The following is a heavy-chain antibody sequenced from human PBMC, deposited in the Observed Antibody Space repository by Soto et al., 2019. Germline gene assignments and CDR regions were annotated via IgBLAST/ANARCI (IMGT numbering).Heavy chain of an antibody. CDR3: ARLGYCTGTSCYTFDS. CDR1: GYSFTSYW. CDR2: INPSDSYT. V-gene: IGHV5-10-1*01. J-gene: IGHJ4*02. Sequence: GESLKISCQGSGYSFTSYWIGWVRQRSGKGLEWMGRINPSDSYTTYSPSFQGHVTISTDKSFSTAYLQWSGLKASDTAMYYCARLGYCTGTSCYTFDSWGQGTLVTVSS. D-gene: IGHD2-2*02.